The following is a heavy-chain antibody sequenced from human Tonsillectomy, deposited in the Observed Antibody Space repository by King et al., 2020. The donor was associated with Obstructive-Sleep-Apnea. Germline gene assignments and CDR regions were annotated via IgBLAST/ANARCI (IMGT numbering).Heavy chain of an antibody. CDR1: GFTFRSYA. J-gene: IGHJ4*02. V-gene: IGHV3-23*04. CDR2: ISGSGGSN. Sequence: VQLVESGGGLVQPGGSLRLSCAGSGFTFRSYAMSWVRQAPGKGLEWVSGISGSGGSNYSANPVMGRFTTSRDNSKNTLYLKMNSLRAEDTAVYYCAKGGLDYVTFTGPLDYWGQGTLVTVSS. CDR3: AKGGLDYVTFTGPLDY. D-gene: IGHD3-9*01.